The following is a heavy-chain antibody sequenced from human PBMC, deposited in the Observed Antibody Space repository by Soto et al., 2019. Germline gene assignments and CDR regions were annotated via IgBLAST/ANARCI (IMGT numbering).Heavy chain of an antibody. CDR2: IYYSGST. CDR3: ARDSPDDY. J-gene: IGHJ4*02. CDR1: GGSISSSSYY. V-gene: IGHV4-39*02. Sequence: TSETLSLTCTVSGGSISSSSYYWGWIRQPPGKGLEWIGSIYYSGSTYYNPSLKSRVTISVDTSKNQFSLKLSSVTAADTAVYYCARDSPDDYWGQGTLVTVSS.